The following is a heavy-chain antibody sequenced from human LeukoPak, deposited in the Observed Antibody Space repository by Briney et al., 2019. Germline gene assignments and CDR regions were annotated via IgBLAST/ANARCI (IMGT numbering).Heavy chain of an antibody. CDR3: ARNMPPYTGYDAPFDY. J-gene: IGHJ4*02. V-gene: IGHV4-39*07. CDR2: IYYSGST. D-gene: IGHD5-12*01. CDR1: GGSISSSSYY. Sequence: SKTLSLTCTVSGGSISSSSYYWGWIRQPPGKGLEWIGSIYYSGSTYYNPSLKSRVTISVDTSKNKFSLNLNSVTAADTGVYYCARNMPPYTGYDAPFDYWGQGTLVTVSS.